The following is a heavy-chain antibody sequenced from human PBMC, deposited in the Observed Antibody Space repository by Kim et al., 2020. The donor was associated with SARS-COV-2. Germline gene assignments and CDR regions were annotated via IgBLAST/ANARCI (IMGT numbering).Heavy chain of an antibody. D-gene: IGHD6-6*01. CDR3: ARGGRPDF. J-gene: IGHJ4*02. Sequence: GRAKYSVDSVKGRFTISRDNAKNSLYLQMNSLRAEDTAVYYCARGGRPDFWGQGTLVTVSS. CDR2: GRAK. V-gene: IGHV3-7*04.